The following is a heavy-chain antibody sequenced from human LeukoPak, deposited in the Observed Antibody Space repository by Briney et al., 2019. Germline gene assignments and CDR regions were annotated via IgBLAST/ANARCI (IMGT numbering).Heavy chain of an antibody. CDR1: GFTFSSYA. CDR2: ISGSGGST. D-gene: IGHD3-22*01. Sequence: GGSLRLSCAASGFTFSSYAMSWVRQAPGKGLEWVSAISGSGGSTYYADSVKGRFTISRDNSKNTLYLQMNSLRAEDTAVYYCAREGWYYDSSGYSPYYFDYWGQGTLVTVSS. CDR3: AREGWYYDSSGYSPYYFDY. J-gene: IGHJ4*02. V-gene: IGHV3-23*01.